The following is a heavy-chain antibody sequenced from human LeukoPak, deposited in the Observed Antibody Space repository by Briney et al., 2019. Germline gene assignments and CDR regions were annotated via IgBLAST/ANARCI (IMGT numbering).Heavy chain of an antibody. CDR2: IYYSGST. D-gene: IGHD1-14*01. CDR3: ATAGIRYGMDV. V-gene: IGHV4-59*08. CDR1: GGSISSYY. J-gene: IGHJ6*02. Sequence: PSETLSLTCTVSGGSISSYYWSWIRQPPGKGLEWIGYIYYSGSTNYNPSLKSRVTISVDTSKNQFSLKLSSVTAADTAVYYCATAGIRYGMDVWGQGTTVTVS.